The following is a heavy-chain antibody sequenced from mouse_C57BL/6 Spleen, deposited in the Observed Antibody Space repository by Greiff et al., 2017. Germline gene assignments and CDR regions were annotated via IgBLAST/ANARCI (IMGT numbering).Heavy chain of an antibody. CDR1: GFTFSSYG. CDR2: ISSGGSYT. D-gene: IGHD1-1*01. V-gene: IGHV5-6*01. Sequence: EVKLVESGGDLVKPGGSLKLSCAASGFTFSSYGMSWVRQTPDKRLEWVATISSGGSYTYYPDSVKGRFTISRDNAKNTLYLQMSGLKSEDTAMYYCARQYYYGSSFYFDYWGQGTTRTVSS. J-gene: IGHJ2*01. CDR3: ARQYYYGSSFYFDY.